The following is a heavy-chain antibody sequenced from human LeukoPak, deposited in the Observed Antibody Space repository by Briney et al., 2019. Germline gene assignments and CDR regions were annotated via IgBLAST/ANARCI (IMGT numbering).Heavy chain of an antibody. Sequence: GGSLRLSCAASGFTFSNYAMSWVRQAPGRGPEWVSAISSSGDRTYYADSVKGRFTISRDNSKNTLYLQMNSLRAEDTAVYYCATPPTVTRNYWGQGILVTVSS. J-gene: IGHJ4*02. V-gene: IGHV3-23*01. CDR3: ATPPTVTRNY. CDR2: ISSSGDRT. CDR1: GFTFSNYA. D-gene: IGHD4-17*01.